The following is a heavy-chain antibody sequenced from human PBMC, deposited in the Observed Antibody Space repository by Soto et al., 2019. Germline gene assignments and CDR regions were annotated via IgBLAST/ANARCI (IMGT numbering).Heavy chain of an antibody. V-gene: IGHV1-69*13. D-gene: IGHD3-22*01. J-gene: IGHJ4*02. Sequence: SVKVSCKASGGTFSSYAISWVRQAPGQGLEWMGGIIPIFGTANYAQKFQGRVTITADESTSTAYMELSSLRSEDTAVYYCARDPYYYDSSGYYQGYYFDYWGQGILVTVSS. CDR1: GGTFSSYA. CDR2: IIPIFGTA. CDR3: ARDPYYYDSSGYYQGYYFDY.